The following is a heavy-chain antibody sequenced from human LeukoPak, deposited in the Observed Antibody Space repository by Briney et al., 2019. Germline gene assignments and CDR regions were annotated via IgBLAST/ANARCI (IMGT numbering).Heavy chain of an antibody. Sequence: GGSLRLSCAPSGFTFSSYWMHWVRQAPGKGLVWVSRINTDGSSTSYADSVKGRFTISRDNAKNTLYLQMNRLRAEDTAVYYCAREERYSSSWYPLYFDLWGRGTLVTVSS. V-gene: IGHV3-74*01. D-gene: IGHD6-13*01. CDR1: GFTFSSYW. CDR3: AREERYSSSWYPLYFDL. J-gene: IGHJ2*01. CDR2: INTDGSST.